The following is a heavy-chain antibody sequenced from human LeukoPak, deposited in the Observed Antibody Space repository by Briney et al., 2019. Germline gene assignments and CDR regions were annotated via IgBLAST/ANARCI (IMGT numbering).Heavy chain of an antibody. CDR3: ASDQEGGSRSGSYNDY. CDR1: GFTFSSYA. D-gene: IGHD1-26*01. Sequence: LTGGSLRLSCAASGFTFSSYAMSWVRQAPGKGLEWVSAISGSGGSTYYADSVKGRFTISRDNAKNSLYLQMNSLRAEDTAVYYCASDQEGGSRSGSYNDYWGQGTLVTVSS. CDR2: ISGSGGST. J-gene: IGHJ4*02. V-gene: IGHV3-23*01.